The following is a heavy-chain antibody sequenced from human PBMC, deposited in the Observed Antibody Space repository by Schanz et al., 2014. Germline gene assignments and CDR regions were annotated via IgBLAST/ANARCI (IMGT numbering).Heavy chain of an antibody. CDR3: ARRVVPATMGLYFDL. J-gene: IGHJ4*02. CDR1: GGSMDTHY. Sequence: QVQLQESGPGLVKPSETLSLMCTVSGGSMDTHYWGWIRQPPGKGLEWIAFIYSSGIANYNPSLECRVPIPGDPPKNQFPLRLTSVTAADTATYYCARRVVPATMGLYFDLWGQGTLVTVSS. D-gene: IGHD2-21*01. CDR2: IYSSGIA. V-gene: IGHV4-59*08.